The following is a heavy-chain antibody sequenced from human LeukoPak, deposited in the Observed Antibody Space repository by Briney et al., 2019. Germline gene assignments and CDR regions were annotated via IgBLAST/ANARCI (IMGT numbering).Heavy chain of an antibody. J-gene: IGHJ4*02. CDR1: GFPFNEYS. CDR3: ARDHNYAFDN. V-gene: IGHV3-48*04. CDR2: IGIDSGNT. D-gene: IGHD1-1*01. Sequence: PGGSLRLSCTASGFPFNEYSMNWVRQAPGKGLEWISYIGIDSGNTKYADSVKGRFTMSADNGKNSVSLQMSSLRVEDTAVYYCARDHNYAFDNWGQGTLVSVSS.